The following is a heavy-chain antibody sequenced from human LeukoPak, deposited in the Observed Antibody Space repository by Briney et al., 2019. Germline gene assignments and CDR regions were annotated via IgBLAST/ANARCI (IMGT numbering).Heavy chain of an antibody. CDR3: ARDGGQFVARAFDY. CDR2: INPNSGGT. D-gene: IGHD2-15*01. V-gene: IGHV1-2*02. J-gene: IGHJ4*02. Sequence: ASVKVSCKASGYTFTGYYMHWVRQAPGQGLGWMGWINPNSGGTNYAQKFQGRVTMTRDTSISTAYMELSRLRSDDTAVYYCARDGGQFVARAFDYWGQGTLVTVSS. CDR1: GYTFTGYY.